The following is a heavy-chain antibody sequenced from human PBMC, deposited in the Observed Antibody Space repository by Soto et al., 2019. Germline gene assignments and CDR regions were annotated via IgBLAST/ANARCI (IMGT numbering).Heavy chain of an antibody. CDR2: MNPNSGNT. V-gene: IGHV1-8*01. D-gene: IGHD2-2*02. CDR1: GYTFTSYD. CDR3: ARGAGDRYCSSTSCYKDWFDP. J-gene: IGHJ5*02. Sequence: QVQLVQSGAEVKKPGASVKVSCKASGYTFTSYDINWVRQATGQGLEWMGWMNPNSGNTGYAQKFQGRVTMTRNTYISTAYMELSSLRSEDSAVYYCARGAGDRYCSSTSCYKDWFDPWGQGTLVTVSS.